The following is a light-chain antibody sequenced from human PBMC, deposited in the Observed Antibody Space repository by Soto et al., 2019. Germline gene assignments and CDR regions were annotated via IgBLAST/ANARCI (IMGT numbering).Light chain of an antibody. Sequence: DIQMTQSPSSLSTSVGDRVTITCRASQYINNYLNWYQQKPGKAPNLLIYTASSLQSGVPSRFSGSGSGTDFTLTISSLQPEDFATYYCQQSYSTPYTFGQGTKLEIK. J-gene: IGKJ2*01. V-gene: IGKV1-39*01. CDR2: TAS. CDR1: QYINNY. CDR3: QQSYSTPYT.